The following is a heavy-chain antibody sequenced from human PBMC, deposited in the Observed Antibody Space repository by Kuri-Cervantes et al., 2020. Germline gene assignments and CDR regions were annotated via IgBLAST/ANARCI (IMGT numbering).Heavy chain of an antibody. V-gene: IGHV3-66*02. Sequence: GESLKISCAASGFTVSSNYMSWVRQAPGKRLEWVSIIYSGGSTYYADSVKGRFTISRDNSKNTLYLQMNSLRAEDTAVYYCARDPTVTTWWDAFDIWGQGTMVTVSS. J-gene: IGHJ3*02. CDR1: GFTVSSNY. CDR3: ARDPTVTTWWDAFDI. CDR2: IYSGGST. D-gene: IGHD4-17*01.